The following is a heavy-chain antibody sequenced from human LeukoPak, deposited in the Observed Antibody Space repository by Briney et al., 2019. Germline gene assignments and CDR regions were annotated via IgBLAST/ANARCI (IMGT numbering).Heavy chain of an antibody. CDR3: ARYYDSSGYRGDYFDY. CDR1: GFTFKSYW. D-gene: IGHD3-22*01. Sequence: GGSLRLSCAASGFTFKSYWMSWVRQAPGKGLEWVSSISSSSSYIYYADSVKGRFTISRDNAKNSLYLQMNSLRAEDTAVYYCARYYDSSGYRGDYFDYWGQGTLVTVSS. V-gene: IGHV3-21*01. J-gene: IGHJ4*02. CDR2: ISSSSSYI.